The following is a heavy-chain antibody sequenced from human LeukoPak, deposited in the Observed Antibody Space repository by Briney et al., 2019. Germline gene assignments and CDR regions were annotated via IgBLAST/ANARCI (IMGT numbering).Heavy chain of an antibody. Sequence: SVKVSCKASGGTFSSYAISWVRQALGQGLEWMGRIIPILGIANYAQKFQGRVTITADKSTSTAYMELSSLRSEDTAVYYCARDERYSSSWYIYFQHWGQGTLVTVSS. CDR3: ARDERYSSSWYIYFQH. CDR1: GGTFSSYA. V-gene: IGHV1-69*04. CDR2: IIPILGIA. D-gene: IGHD6-13*01. J-gene: IGHJ1*01.